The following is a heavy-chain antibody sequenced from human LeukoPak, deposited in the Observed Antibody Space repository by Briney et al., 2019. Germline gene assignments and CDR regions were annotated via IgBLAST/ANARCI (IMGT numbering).Heavy chain of an antibody. D-gene: IGHD3-16*01. CDR1: GFSFRSFW. CDR3: ASGGHIDY. CDR2: IDEDGNEK. Sequence: GGSLRPSCAGSGFSFRSFWMSWVRKAPGKGLEWVANIDEDGNEKNYVDFVKGRFTISRDNAKNSLYLQMNSLRVEDTAVYYCASGGHIDYCGQGTLVTVSS. J-gene: IGHJ4*02. V-gene: IGHV3-7*01.